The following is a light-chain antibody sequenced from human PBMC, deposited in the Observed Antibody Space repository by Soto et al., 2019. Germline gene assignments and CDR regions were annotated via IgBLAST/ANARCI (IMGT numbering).Light chain of an antibody. CDR2: LEGTGSY. CDR1: SGHSSYI. J-gene: IGLJ2*01. CDR3: ETWDRNTVV. V-gene: IGLV4-60*02. Sequence: QPVLTQSSSASACLGSSVKLTCTLSSGHSSYIIAWHQQQPGKAPRYLMKLEGTGSYNKGSGVPDRFSGSSSGADRYLTISNLQFEDEADYYCETWDRNTVVFGGGTKVTVL.